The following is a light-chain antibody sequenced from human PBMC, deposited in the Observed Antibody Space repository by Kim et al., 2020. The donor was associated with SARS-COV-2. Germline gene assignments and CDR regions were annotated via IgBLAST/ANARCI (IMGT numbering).Light chain of an antibody. Sequence: ASVGDTVTLTCRASQGINNYLAWYQQRPGKVPHLLIYAASTLQAGVPSRFSGSGFGTDFTLTSSSLQPEDGATYYCQKYNSAPWTFGRGTKVDIK. V-gene: IGKV1-27*01. CDR3: QKYNSAPWT. CDR1: QGINNY. J-gene: IGKJ1*01. CDR2: AAS.